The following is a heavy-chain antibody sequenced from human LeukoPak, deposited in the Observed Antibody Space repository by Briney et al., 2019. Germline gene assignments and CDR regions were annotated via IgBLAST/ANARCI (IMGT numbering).Heavy chain of an antibody. D-gene: IGHD6-13*01. V-gene: IGHV3-30*02. Sequence: EPGGSLRLSCAASGFTFSSYAMHWVRQAPGKGLEWVAFIRFDGSNKYYTDSVKGRFTISRDNSQNTVFLQMHSLRPEDTAVYYCAKRSTEEQQLGGHFDSWGQGTLVTVSS. CDR1: GFTFSSYA. CDR2: IRFDGSNK. CDR3: AKRSTEEQQLGGHFDS. J-gene: IGHJ4*02.